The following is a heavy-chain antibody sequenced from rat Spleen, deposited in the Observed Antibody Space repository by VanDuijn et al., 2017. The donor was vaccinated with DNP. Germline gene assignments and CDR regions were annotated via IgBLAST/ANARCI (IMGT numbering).Heavy chain of an antibody. D-gene: IGHD1-4*01. CDR3: TSRPGITSDWFAC. V-gene: IGHV5-31*01. Sequence: EVLLVESGGGPVQPGRSLKLSCVASGFIFSNYWMTWIRQAPGKGLEWVASISNTGDHTYSSDSVKGRFSISRDNAKSTLYLQVNSLRSEDTATYYCTSRPGITSDWFACWGQGTLVTVSS. J-gene: IGHJ3*01. CDR2: ISNTGDHT. CDR1: GFIFSNYW.